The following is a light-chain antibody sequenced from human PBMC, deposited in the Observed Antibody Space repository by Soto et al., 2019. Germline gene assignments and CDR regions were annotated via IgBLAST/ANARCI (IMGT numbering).Light chain of an antibody. CDR3: QTWGTGIAV. CDR2: LNSVGSH. CDR1: SGHSSYA. V-gene: IGLV4-69*01. Sequence: QSVLTQSPSASASLGASVTLTCTLSSGHSSYAIAWHQQQPEKGPRYLMKLNSVGSHSKGDGIPDRFSGSSSGAERYLTISSLQSEDEADYYCQTWGTGIAVFGGGTKLTVL. J-gene: IGLJ2*01.